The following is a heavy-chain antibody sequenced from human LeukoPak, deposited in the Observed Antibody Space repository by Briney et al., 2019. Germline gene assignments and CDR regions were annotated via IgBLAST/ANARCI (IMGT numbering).Heavy chain of an antibody. V-gene: IGHV3-23*01. Sequence: GGSLRLSCAASGFTFINYAMSWVRQAPGKGLEWVSGISGNGGGTYYADSVKGRFTISRDNSKNTLYLQMNSLRAEDTAVYYCAKDISDYEGDYFDYWGQGTLVTVSS. D-gene: IGHD4/OR15-4a*01. CDR1: GFTFINYA. J-gene: IGHJ4*02. CDR2: ISGNGGGT. CDR3: AKDISDYEGDYFDY.